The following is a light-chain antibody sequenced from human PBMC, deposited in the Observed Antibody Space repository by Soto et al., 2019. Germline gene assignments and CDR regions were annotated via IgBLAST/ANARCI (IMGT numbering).Light chain of an antibody. V-gene: IGKV1-33*01. CDR3: QQSNNLPLT. CDR2: DAS. CDR1: QGIRNY. J-gene: IGKJ4*01. Sequence: DIQIAQCPSSLCASVADRVTITCQGSQGIRNYLNWLQQKRGKAPKILIYDASNLQTGVPSRFTGNGSGTDFSFTISSLQPADVATYYCQQSNNLPLTFGGGTKVDIK.